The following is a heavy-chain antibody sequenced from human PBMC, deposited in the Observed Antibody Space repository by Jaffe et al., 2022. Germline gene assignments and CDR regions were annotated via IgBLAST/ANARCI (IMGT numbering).Heavy chain of an antibody. CDR1: GYSISGPYY. V-gene: IGHV4-38-2*01. D-gene: IGHD3-22*01. J-gene: IGHJ4*02. CDR2: IYHSGST. CDR3: ARLRHYYDSISGHNYYFDY. Sequence: QVQLQESGPGLVEPSETLSLTCDVSGYSISGPYYWGWVRRPPGQGLEWIGKIYHSGSTYYNPSLKSRVSISVDTSKKQFSLKLSSVTAADTAVYYCARLRHYYDSISGHNYYFDYWGQGTLVTVSS.